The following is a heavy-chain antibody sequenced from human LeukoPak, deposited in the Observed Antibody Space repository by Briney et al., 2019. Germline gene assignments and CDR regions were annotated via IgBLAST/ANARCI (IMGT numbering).Heavy chain of an antibody. Sequence: SETLSLTCAVYGGSFSGYHWSWIRQPPGKGLEWIGEINHSGSTNYNPSLKSRVTISVDTSKNQFSLKLSSVTAADTAVYYCARGYSSGWYYFDYWGQGTLVTVSS. D-gene: IGHD6-19*01. CDR2: INHSGST. CDR3: ARGYSSGWYYFDY. J-gene: IGHJ4*02. V-gene: IGHV4-34*01. CDR1: GGSFSGYH.